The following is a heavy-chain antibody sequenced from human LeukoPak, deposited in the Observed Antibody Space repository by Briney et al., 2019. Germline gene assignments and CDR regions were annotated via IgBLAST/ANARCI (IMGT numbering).Heavy chain of an antibody. J-gene: IGHJ3*02. CDR3: ARGAGSTTSNDAFDI. CDR2: INHSGST. V-gene: IGHV4-34*01. CDR1: GGSFSGYY. D-gene: IGHD1-1*01. Sequence: SETLSLTCAVYGGSFSGYYWSWIRQPPGKGLEWIGEINHSGSTNYNPSLKSRVTISVDTSKNQFSLKLSSVTAADTAVYSCARGAGSTTSNDAFDIWGQGTVVTVSS.